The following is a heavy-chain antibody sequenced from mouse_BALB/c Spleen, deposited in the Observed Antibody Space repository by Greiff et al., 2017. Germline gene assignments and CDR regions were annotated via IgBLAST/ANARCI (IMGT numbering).Heavy chain of an antibody. J-gene: IGHJ4*01. CDR1: GYTFTSYW. CDR2: INPSNGRT. V-gene: IGHV1S81*02. D-gene: IGHD2-1*01. CDR3: ARGRGNYHYYAMDY. Sequence: VQLQQSGAELVKPGASVKLSCKASGYTFTSYWMHWVKQRPGQGLEWIGEINPSNGRTNYNEKFKSKATLTVDKSSSTAYMQLSSLTSEDSAVYYCARGRGNYHYYAMDYWGQGTSVTVSS.